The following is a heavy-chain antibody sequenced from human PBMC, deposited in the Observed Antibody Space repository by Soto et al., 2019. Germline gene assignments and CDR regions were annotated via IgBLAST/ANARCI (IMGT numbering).Heavy chain of an antibody. J-gene: IGHJ4*02. CDR1: GYSFTSNR. D-gene: IGHD3-9*01. CDR3: GRGDYYDLLTGYHDY. Sequence: ASVKVSCKASGYSFTSNRINWVRQAPGQGLEWMGWISPDSGNTNYAQKFRGRVTMTTAASTSTAFMEMRSLTSDDTAVYYCGRGDYYDLLTGYHDYWGQGSLVTAPQ. V-gene: IGHV1-18*01. CDR2: ISPDSGNT.